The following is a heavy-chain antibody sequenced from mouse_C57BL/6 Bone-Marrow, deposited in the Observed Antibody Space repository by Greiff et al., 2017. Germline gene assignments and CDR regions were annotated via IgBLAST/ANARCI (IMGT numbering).Heavy chain of an antibody. CDR2: LSYDGSN. J-gene: IGHJ4*01. D-gene: IGHD1-1*01. Sequence: ESGPGLVKPSQSLSLTCSVTGYSITSGYYWNWIRQFPGNKLEWMGYLSYDGSNNYNPSLKNRISITRDTSKNQFFLKLNSVTTEDTATYYCARQVVYGSSPSMDYWGQGTSVTVSS. V-gene: IGHV3-6*01. CDR3: ARQVVYGSSPSMDY. CDR1: GYSITSGYY.